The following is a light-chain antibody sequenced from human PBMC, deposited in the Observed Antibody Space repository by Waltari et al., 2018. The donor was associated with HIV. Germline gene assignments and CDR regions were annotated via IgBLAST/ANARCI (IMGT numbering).Light chain of an antibody. CDR1: RSDIGAGSG. CDR3: QSYDSSLGSYV. V-gene: IGLV1-40*01. J-gene: IGLJ1*01. CDR2: GNS. Sequence: QSELTQPPSVSGAPGQRVTISCTGSRSDIGAGSGLSWYQQLPGTAPKLLIYGNSHRPSGVPDRFSGSKSGPSASLAITGLQPEDEADYYCQSYDSSLGSYVFGTGTKVTVL.